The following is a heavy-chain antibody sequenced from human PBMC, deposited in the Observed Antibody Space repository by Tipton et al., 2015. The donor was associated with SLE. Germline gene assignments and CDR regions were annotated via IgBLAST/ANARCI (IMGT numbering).Heavy chain of an antibody. J-gene: IGHJ4*02. CDR3: AKDLGRCSSTSCHDY. D-gene: IGHD2-2*01. V-gene: IGHV3-23*03. CDR2: IYAGGST. Sequence: SLRLSCAASGFTFKIYGMSWVRQAPGKGLEWVSIIYAGGSTYYADSVEGRFTISRDNSKNTLYLQMNSLRAEDTAVYYCAKDLGRCSSTSCHDYWGQGTLVTVSS. CDR1: GFTFKIYG.